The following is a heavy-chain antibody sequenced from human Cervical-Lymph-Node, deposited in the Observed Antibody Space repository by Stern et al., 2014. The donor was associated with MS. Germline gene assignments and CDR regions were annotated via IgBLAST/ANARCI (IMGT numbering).Heavy chain of an antibody. CDR1: GVSLSGPDW. CDR3: ARGKREQWLDTLYYYYGLDV. V-gene: IGHV4-4*02. CDR2: IYHSGAT. Sequence: QLQLQESGPRLVKPSGTLSLTCAVSGVSLSGPDWWIWARQPPGKGLEWIGEIYHSGATSYNPSLKSRVTLSMDTSKNHFSLKLTSVTAADTAVYFCARGKREQWLDTLYYYYGLDVRGQGTTVTVSS. J-gene: IGHJ6*02. D-gene: IGHD6-19*01.